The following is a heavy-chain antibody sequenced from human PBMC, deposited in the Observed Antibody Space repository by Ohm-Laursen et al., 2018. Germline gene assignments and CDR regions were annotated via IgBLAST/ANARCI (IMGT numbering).Heavy chain of an antibody. Sequence: GTLSLTCTVSGDSINSSYWSWIRQPPGKGLEWIGFISNSGNTNYNPSLKSRLTISVDTSKNQFSLKLSSVTAADTALYYCARIESDSGGYWYFGMDVWGQGTTVTVSS. CDR1: GDSINSSY. J-gene: IGHJ6*02. CDR2: ISNSGNT. D-gene: IGHD3-22*01. CDR3: ARIESDSGGYWYFGMDV. V-gene: IGHV4-59*01.